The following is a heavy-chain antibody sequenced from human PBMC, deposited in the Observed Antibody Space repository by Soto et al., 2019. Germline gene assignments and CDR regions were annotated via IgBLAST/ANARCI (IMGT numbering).Heavy chain of an antibody. CDR2: IIPIFGTA. Sequence: SVKVSCKASGGTFSSYAISWVRQAPGQGLEWMGGIIPIFGTANYAQKFQGRVTITADESTSTAYTELSSLRSEDTAVYYCAREGYIGSRYNWFDPWGQGTLVTVSS. CDR3: AREGYIGSRYNWFDP. J-gene: IGHJ5*02. D-gene: IGHD6-13*01. CDR1: GGTFSSYA. V-gene: IGHV1-69*13.